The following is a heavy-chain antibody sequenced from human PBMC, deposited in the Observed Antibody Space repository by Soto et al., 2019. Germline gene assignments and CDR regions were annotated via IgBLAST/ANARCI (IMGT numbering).Heavy chain of an antibody. CDR3: TTDPATTVTSPYFAIDV. CDR2: IKSEVDGGTT. Sequence: GGSLRLSCAASELTFTNAWISWVRQPPGKGLEWVGRIKSEVDGGTTDYAAPVKGRFTISRDDSKNTLYLEMNSLTTEDTALYYCTTDPATTVTSPYFAIDVWGQGTMVTVSS. D-gene: IGHD4-17*01. CDR1: ELTFTNAW. J-gene: IGHJ6*02. V-gene: IGHV3-15*01.